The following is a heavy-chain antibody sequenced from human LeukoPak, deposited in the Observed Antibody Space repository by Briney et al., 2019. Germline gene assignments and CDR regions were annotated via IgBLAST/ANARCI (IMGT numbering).Heavy chain of an antibody. D-gene: IGHD3-22*01. CDR1: GFTFSDYY. CDR2: ISSSGSTI. V-gene: IGHV3-11*01. Sequence: PGGSLRLSCAASGFTFSDYYMSWIRQAPGKGLEWVSYISSSGSTIFYADSVKGRFTISRDNAKNSLYLQMNSLRAEDTAVYYCERGLFLSGYLDAFDIWGQGTVVTVSS. J-gene: IGHJ3*02. CDR3: ERGLFLSGYLDAFDI.